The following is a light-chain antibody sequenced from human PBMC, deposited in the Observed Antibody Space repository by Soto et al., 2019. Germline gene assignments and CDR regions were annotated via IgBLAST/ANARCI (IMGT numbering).Light chain of an antibody. V-gene: IGKV1-17*01. CDR1: QGIRND. Sequence: DIQMTQSPSSLSASVGDRVTITCRASQGIRNDLGWYQQKPGKAPKLLIYAASSLPTGVPYRFSGSGSGTDFTLTITSLEPEDFATYYCQQQNTYLPTFGPGTKVEI. J-gene: IGKJ1*01. CDR3: QQQNTYLPT. CDR2: AAS.